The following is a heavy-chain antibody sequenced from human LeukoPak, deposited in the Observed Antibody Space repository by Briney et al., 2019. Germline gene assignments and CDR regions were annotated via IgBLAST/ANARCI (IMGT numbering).Heavy chain of an antibody. CDR2: ISYDGSNK. D-gene: IGHD3-10*01. V-gene: IGHV3-30*18. CDR3: AKPLRAFITMVRGVTNYFDY. Sequence: GGSLRLSCAASRFTFSSYGMHWVRQAPGKGLEWVAVISYDGSNKYYADSVKGRFTISRDNSKNTLYPQMNSLRAEDTAVYYCAKPLRAFITMVRGVTNYFDYWGQGTLVTVSS. CDR1: RFTFSSYG. J-gene: IGHJ4*02.